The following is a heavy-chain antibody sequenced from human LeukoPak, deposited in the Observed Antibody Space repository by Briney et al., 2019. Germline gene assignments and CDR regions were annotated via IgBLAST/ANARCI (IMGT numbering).Heavy chain of an antibody. J-gene: IGHJ4*02. V-gene: IGHV3-23*01. CDR2: ISGGGGTT. Sequence: PGGSLRLSCAASGFTFSTYAMTWVRQAPEKGLEWVSAISGGGGTTTYADSVKGRFTISRDNPKNTLYLQMNSLRAEDTAVYYCAKYFGSGGRFSDYWGQGTLVTVSS. CDR3: AKYFGSGGRFSDY. CDR1: GFTFSTYA. D-gene: IGHD3-10*01.